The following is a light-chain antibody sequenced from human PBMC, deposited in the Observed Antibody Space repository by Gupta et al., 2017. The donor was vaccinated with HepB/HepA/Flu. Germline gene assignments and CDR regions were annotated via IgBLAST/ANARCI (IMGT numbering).Light chain of an antibody. CDR2: GAS. CDR3: QQYINWLPIT. V-gene: IGKV3-15*01. Sequence: DIVMTQSPATLSVSPGERATLSCRASETLSSNLAWYQQKPGQAPRLLIYGASTRATGIPARFSGSGFGREFTLTISSRQSEDFAVYYCQQYINWLPITFGQGTRLEIK. J-gene: IGKJ5*01. CDR1: ETLSSN.